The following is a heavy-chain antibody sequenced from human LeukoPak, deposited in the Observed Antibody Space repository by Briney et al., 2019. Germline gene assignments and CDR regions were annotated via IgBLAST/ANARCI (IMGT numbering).Heavy chain of an antibody. J-gene: IGHJ4*02. CDR3: ARVYGSGRPERYCDY. CDR1: GGSINNDF. D-gene: IGHD3-10*01. V-gene: IGHV4-4*07. Sequence: SETLSLTCTVSGGSINNDFLTWVRQPAGKALEWIGRLHTSGSTTYNPSLKSRVTMSLDTSMTQFSLKLKSVTAADTAVYYCARVYGSGRPERYCDYWGQGTLVTVSS. CDR2: LHTSGST.